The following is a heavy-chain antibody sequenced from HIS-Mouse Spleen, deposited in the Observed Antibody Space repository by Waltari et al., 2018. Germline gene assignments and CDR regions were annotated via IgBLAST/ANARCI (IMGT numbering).Heavy chain of an antibody. CDR3: ARDGTTVTTTYYYYGMDV. J-gene: IGHJ6*02. Sequence: QLQLQESGPGLVKPSETLSLTCTVSGGSISSSSYYWGWIRQPPGKGLEWIGSIYYSGSTYSNPSLKSRVTISVDTSKNQFSLKLSSVTAADTAVYYCARDGTTVTTTYYYYGMDVWGQGTTVTVSS. CDR2: IYYSGST. V-gene: IGHV4-39*07. CDR1: GGSISSSSYY. D-gene: IGHD4-17*01.